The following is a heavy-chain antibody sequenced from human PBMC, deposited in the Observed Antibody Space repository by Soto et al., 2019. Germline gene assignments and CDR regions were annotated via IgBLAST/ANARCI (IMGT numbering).Heavy chain of an antibody. CDR3: ARGPSGDKVDY. D-gene: IGHD3-10*01. J-gene: IGHJ4*02. CDR2: IYYSGSV. Sequence: TLSLTCNVSGGSISSADYYWTWIRQPPGKGLEWIGYIYYSGSVYHNPSLKSRVTMSVDMSKNQFSLKLSSVTAADTAVYYCARGPSGDKVDYWGQGTLVTVSS. CDR1: GGSISSADYY. V-gene: IGHV4-30-4*01.